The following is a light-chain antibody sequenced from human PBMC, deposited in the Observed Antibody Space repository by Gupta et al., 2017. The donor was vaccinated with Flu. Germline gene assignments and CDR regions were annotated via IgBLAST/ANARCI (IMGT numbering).Light chain of an antibody. Sequence: QSVSTQSPSVPAPPGQKVTTSCSNVGDSVASWYQHIPGSAPRLLIYQNNRRPSGISDRFSGSRSGPSATLDIADLQTGDEADYYCGTWDVTLPGGVFGTGTRVTVL. CDR2: QNN. V-gene: IGLV1-51*01. CDR3: GTWDVTLPGGV. J-gene: IGLJ1*01. CDR1: NVGDSV.